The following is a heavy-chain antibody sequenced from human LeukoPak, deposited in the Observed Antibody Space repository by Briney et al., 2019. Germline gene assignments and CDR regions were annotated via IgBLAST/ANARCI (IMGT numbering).Heavy chain of an antibody. J-gene: IGHJ6*02. Sequence: GASVKVSCKASGGTFSSYAISWVRQAPGQGLEWMGRIIPILGIANYAQKFQGRVTITADKSTSTAYMELSSLRSEDTAVYYCARACIVAAGIGIYGMDVWGQGTTVTVSS. D-gene: IGHD6-13*01. CDR1: GGTFSSYA. CDR2: IIPILGIA. CDR3: ARACIVAAGIGIYGMDV. V-gene: IGHV1-69*04.